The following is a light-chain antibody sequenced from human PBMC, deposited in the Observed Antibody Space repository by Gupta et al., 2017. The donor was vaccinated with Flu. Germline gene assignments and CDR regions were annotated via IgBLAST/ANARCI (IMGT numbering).Light chain of an antibody. J-gene: IGKJ3*01. CDR2: GAS. Sequence: EIVLTQSPGTLSLSPGERATLSCRASQSVSSSYLAWYQQKPGQAPRLLIYGASSRATGIPDRFSGSGSGTEFTLTISRLEPEDFAVYYCQQDGSSPFTFGHGTKVDIK. V-gene: IGKV3-20*01. CDR1: QSVSSSY. CDR3: QQDGSSPFT.